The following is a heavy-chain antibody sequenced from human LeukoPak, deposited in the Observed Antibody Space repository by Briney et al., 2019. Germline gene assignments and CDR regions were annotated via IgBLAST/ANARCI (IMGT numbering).Heavy chain of an antibody. V-gene: IGHV3-11*01. J-gene: IGHJ5*02. D-gene: IGHD6-6*01. CDR2: TSSSGSTI. Sequence: GGSLRLSCAASGFTFSDYYMSWIRQAPGKGLEWVSYTSSSGSTIYYADSVKGRFTISRDNAKNSLYLQMNSLRAEDTAVYYCARDRGLEQLVYHNNWFDPWGQGTLVTVSS. CDR3: ARDRGLEQLVYHNNWFDP. CDR1: GFTFSDYY.